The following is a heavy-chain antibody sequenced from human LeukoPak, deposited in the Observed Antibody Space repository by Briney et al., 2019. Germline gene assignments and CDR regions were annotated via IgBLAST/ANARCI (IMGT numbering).Heavy chain of an antibody. Sequence: GGSLSLSCAASGFTFSRYWMSWIRQAPGKGLEWVANIKQDGSEKYYVDSVRGRITISRDNAKNSLYLQMNSLRAEDTAVYYCARVLVLERDYFDYWGQGTLVTVSS. D-gene: IGHD3-3*01. V-gene: IGHV3-7*05. CDR1: GFTFSRYW. CDR2: IKQDGSEK. J-gene: IGHJ4*02. CDR3: ARVLVLERDYFDY.